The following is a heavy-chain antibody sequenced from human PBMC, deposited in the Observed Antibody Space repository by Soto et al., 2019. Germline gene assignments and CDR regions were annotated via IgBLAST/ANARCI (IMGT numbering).Heavy chain of an antibody. CDR3: ARELERVFDY. CDR1: GFTFSSYA. V-gene: IGHV3-30*04. J-gene: IGHJ4*02. Sequence: QVQLVESGGGVVQPGRSLRLSCAASGFTFSSYAMHWVRQAPGKGLEWVAVIAYDGRNKYYADSVKGRFTISRDNSKNTLDLQMNRLRIEDTAVDYCARELERVFDYWGQGTLVTVSS. D-gene: IGHD1-1*01. CDR2: IAYDGRNK.